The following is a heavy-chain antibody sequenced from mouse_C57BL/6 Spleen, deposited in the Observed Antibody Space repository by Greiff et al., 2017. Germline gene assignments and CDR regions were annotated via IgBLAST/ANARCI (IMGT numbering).Heavy chain of an antibody. D-gene: IGHD2-2*01. CDR3: TGEVTTGFAY. Sequence: DVKLVESGGGLVQPGGSMKLSCVASGFTFSNYWMNWVRQSPEKGLEWVAQIRLKSDNYATHYAESVKGRFTISRDDSKSSVYLQMNNLRAEDTGIYYCTGEVTTGFAYWGQGTLVTVSA. CDR2: IRLKSDNYAT. J-gene: IGHJ3*01. CDR1: GFTFSNYW. V-gene: IGHV6-3*01.